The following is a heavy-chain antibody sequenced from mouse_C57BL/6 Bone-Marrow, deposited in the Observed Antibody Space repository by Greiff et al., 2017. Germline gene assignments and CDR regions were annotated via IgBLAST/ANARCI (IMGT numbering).Heavy chain of an antibody. CDR2: IYPGDGDT. V-gene: IGHV1-82*01. J-gene: IGHJ2*01. CDR3: AANYCGSSYQYYFDY. CDR1: GYAFSSSW. Sequence: QVQLQQPGPELVKPGASVKISCKASGYAFSSSWMNWVKQRPGKGLEWIGRIYPGDGDTNYNGKFKGKATLTADKSSSTAYMQLSRLTSEDSAVYFCAANYCGSSYQYYFDYWGRGTTLTVSA. D-gene: IGHD1-1*01.